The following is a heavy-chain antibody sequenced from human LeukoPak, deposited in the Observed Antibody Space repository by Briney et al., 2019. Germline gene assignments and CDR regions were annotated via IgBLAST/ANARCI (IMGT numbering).Heavy chain of an antibody. V-gene: IGHV1-69*13. CDR2: IIPIFGTA. Sequence: ASVKVPCKASGGTFSSYAISWVRQAPGQGLEWMGGIIPIFGTANYAQKFQGRVTITADESTSTAYMELSSLRSEDTAVYYCVRDGSYYDSSGYYYLYWGQGTLVTVSS. J-gene: IGHJ4*02. CDR3: VRDGSYYDSSGYYYLY. D-gene: IGHD3-22*01. CDR1: GGTFSSYA.